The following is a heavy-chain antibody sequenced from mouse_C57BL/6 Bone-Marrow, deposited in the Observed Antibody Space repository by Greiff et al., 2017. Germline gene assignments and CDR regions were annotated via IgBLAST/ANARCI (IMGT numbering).Heavy chain of an antibody. J-gene: IGHJ3*01. V-gene: IGHV5-12*01. Sequence: EVKLMESGGGLVQPGGSLKLSCAASGFTFSDYYMYWVRQTPEKRLEWVAYISNGGGSTYYPDTVKGRFTISRDNAKNTLYLQMSRLKSEDTAMYYCARPSYYDYEAWCAYWGQGTLVTVSA. CDR3: ARPSYYDYEAWCAY. D-gene: IGHD2-4*01. CDR1: GFTFSDYY. CDR2: ISNGGGST.